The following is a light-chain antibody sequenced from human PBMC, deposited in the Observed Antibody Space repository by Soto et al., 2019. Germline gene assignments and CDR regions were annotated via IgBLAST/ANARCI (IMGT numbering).Light chain of an antibody. CDR2: DAS. V-gene: IGKV1-5*01. Sequence: DIQITQSPSTLSGSVGDRVTITCRASQTISSWLAWYQQKPGKAPKLLIYDASSLESGVPSRFSGSGSGAEFTLTISSLQPEDVATYYCQKYSSALGKCGQGTKVDIK. CDR1: QTISSW. CDR3: QKYSSALGK. J-gene: IGKJ1*01.